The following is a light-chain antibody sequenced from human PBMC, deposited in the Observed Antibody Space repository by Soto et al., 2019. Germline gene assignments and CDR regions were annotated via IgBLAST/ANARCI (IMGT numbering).Light chain of an antibody. J-gene: IGLJ2*01. CDR1: SSNIGSNY. V-gene: IGLV1-44*01. Sequence: QSALTQPPSASGTPGQRVTISCSGSSSNIGSNYVYWYQQLPGTAPKLLIYSNNQRPSGVPDRFSGSKSGTSASLAISGLQSEDEADYYCAAWDDSLNGVVFGGGTKVTVL. CDR2: SNN. CDR3: AAWDDSLNGVV.